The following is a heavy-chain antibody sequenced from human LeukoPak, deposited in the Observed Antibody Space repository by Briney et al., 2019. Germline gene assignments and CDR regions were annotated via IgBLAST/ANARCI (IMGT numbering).Heavy chain of an antibody. CDR3: ARGPDWGRPIITHFDY. CDR1: GGSISSSGYY. CDR2: IYYGGST. D-gene: IGHD7-27*01. V-gene: IGHV4-39*07. J-gene: IGHJ4*02. Sequence: SETLSLTCTVSGGSISSSGYYWDWIRQPPGKGLEWIGNIYYGGSTYYNPSLKSRVTISVDTSKNQFSLKLSSVTAADTAVYSCARGPDWGRPIITHFDYWGQGTLVTVSS.